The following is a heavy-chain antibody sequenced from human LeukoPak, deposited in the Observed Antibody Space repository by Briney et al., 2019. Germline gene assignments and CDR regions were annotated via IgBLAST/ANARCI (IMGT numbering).Heavy chain of an antibody. D-gene: IGHD6-13*01. CDR2: ISSSSTHI. J-gene: IGHJ6*02. CDR1: GFTFSSYN. Sequence: KPGGSLRLSCAASGFTFSSYNMHWVRQAPGKGLEWVSSISSSSTHIYYADFLKGRSTISRDNAKNSLYLQVNSLRAEDTSVYYCARSASSSWYGLDVWGQGTTVTVSS. V-gene: IGHV3-21*01. CDR3: ARSASSSWYGLDV.